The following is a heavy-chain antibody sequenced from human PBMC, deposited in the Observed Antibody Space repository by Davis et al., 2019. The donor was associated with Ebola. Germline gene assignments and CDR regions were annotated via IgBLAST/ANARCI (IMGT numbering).Heavy chain of an antibody. CDR3: AKGSRSDGSCYSGSDY. D-gene: IGHD2-15*01. Sequence: GESLKISCEASGFTFSNYAMSWVRQAPGKGLEWVSTISGSGGSTYYADSVKGRFTISRDNSKNTLYGQMNGLRADDTALYYCAKGSRSDGSCYSGSDYWGQGTLVTVSS. CDR1: GFTFSNYA. J-gene: IGHJ4*02. V-gene: IGHV3-23*01. CDR2: ISGSGGST.